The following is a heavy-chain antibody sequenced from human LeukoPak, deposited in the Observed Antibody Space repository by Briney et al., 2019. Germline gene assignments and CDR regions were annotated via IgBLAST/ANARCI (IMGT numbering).Heavy chain of an antibody. CDR1: GGSISSYY. V-gene: IGHV4-59*05. CDR2: IYYSGST. CDR3: ASYTDSSDFDY. D-gene: IGHD3-22*01. J-gene: IGHJ4*02. Sequence: SETLSLTCTVSGGSISSYYWSWIRQPPGKGLEWIGSIYYSGSTYYNPSLKSRVTISVDTSKNQFSLKLSSVTAADTAAYYCASYTDSSDFDYWGQGTLVTVSS.